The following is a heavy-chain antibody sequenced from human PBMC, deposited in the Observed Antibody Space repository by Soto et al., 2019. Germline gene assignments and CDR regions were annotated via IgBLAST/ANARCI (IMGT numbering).Heavy chain of an antibody. CDR1: GFTLSSCA. Sequence: GGSLRLSCAASGFTLSSCAMTWVRQAPGKGLEWVSGIDAGGGGTYYADSVKGRFTISRDNSKNTLYLQMNSLRAEDTAVYYFAQGPERLVHGVFDYWGQGTLVNVSS. CDR2: IDAGGGGT. CDR3: AQGPERLVHGVFDY. J-gene: IGHJ4*02. V-gene: IGHV3-23*01. D-gene: IGHD6-6*01.